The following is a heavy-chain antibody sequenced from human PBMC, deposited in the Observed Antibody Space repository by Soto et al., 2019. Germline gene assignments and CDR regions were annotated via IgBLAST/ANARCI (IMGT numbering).Heavy chain of an antibody. V-gene: IGHV3-30-3*01. CDR3: ARQTGDWNYYDSSGYSDYFDY. Sequence: GGSLRLSCAASGFTFSSYAMHWVRQAPGKGLEWVAVISYDGSNKYYADSVKGRFTISRDNSKNTLYLQMNSLRAEDTAVYYCARQTGDWNYYDSSGYSDYFDYWGQGTLVTVSS. J-gene: IGHJ4*02. CDR2: ISYDGSNK. D-gene: IGHD3-22*01. CDR1: GFTFSSYA.